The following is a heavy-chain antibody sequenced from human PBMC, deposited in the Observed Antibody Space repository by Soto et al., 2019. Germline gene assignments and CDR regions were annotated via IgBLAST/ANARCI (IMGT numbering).Heavy chain of an antibody. CDR1: GFTFSSYG. CDR3: ARDEYGYSYGSVSPTVY. D-gene: IGHD5-18*01. CDR2: IWYDGSNK. J-gene: IGHJ4*02. Sequence: GGSLRLSCAASGFTFSSYGMHWVRRAPGKGLEWVAVIWYDGSNKYYADSVKGRFTISRDNSKNTLYLQMNSLRAEDTAVYYCARDEYGYSYGSVSPTVYWGQGTLVTVSS. V-gene: IGHV3-33*01.